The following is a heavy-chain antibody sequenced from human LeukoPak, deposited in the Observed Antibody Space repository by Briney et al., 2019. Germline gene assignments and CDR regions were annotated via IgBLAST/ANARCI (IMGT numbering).Heavy chain of an antibody. D-gene: IGHD3-10*01. V-gene: IGHV3-11*01. Sequence: GGSLRLSCAASGFRFSDYYMSWIRQAPGKGLEWVSSISRGGNSKYSADSVKGRFTISRDNAKNSLDLQMDSLRPEDTAVYYCARDQFVDSWGQGTLVTVSS. CDR3: ARDQFVDS. CDR2: ISRGGNSK. CDR1: GFRFSDYY. J-gene: IGHJ4*02.